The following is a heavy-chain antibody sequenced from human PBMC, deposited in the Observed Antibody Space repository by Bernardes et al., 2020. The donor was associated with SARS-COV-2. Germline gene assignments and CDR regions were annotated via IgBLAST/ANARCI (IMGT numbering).Heavy chain of an antibody. D-gene: IGHD5-12*01. V-gene: IGHV3-74*01. CDR2: ITPDGSNN. Sequence: GGSLRLSCRASGITFSSYCMHWGRQVPGKGLVWVSRITPDGSNNDYAASVKGRFTISRDNAKNTVYLQMNSLRVEDTAVYYWATGGFGGSAPGMDAWGQGTTVTVSS. CDR1: GITFSSYC. J-gene: IGHJ6*02. CDR3: ATGGFGGSAPGMDA.